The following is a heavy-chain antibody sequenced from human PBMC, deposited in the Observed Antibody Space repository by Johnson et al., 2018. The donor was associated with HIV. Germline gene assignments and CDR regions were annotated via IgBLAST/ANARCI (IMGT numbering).Heavy chain of an antibody. D-gene: IGHD6-19*01. V-gene: IGHV3-13*01. CDR1: GFTFSNYD. Sequence: VQLIESGGGLIQPGGSLRLSCAASGFTFSNYDMYWVRQATGKGLEWVSGIGTAGDTYYVDSVKGRFTVSRDNASQSLYLQMNSLRVEDTAVYYCTKEIVRYSIDWDVFDRWGQGTMVTVSS. CDR2: IGTAGDT. CDR3: TKEIVRYSIDWDVFDR. J-gene: IGHJ3*02.